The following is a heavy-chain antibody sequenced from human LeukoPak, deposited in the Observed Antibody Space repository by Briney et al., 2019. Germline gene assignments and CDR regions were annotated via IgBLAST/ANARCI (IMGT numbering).Heavy chain of an antibody. V-gene: IGHV4-39*01. CDR3: ARQIAVAGTQDFDY. J-gene: IGHJ4*02. CDR2: IYYSGST. D-gene: IGHD6-19*01. Sequence: SETLSLTCTVSGGSISSSSYYWGWIRQPPGKRLEWIGSIYYSGSTYYNPSLKSRVTISVDTSKNQFSLKLSSVTAADTAVYYCARQIAVAGTQDFDYWGQGTLVTVSS. CDR1: GGSISSSSYY.